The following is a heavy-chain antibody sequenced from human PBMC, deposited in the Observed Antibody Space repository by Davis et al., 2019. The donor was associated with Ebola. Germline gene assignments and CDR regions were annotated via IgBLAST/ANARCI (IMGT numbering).Heavy chain of an antibody. CDR3: ARDCSSTSCYTWGGPRYGMDV. V-gene: IGHV3-48*03. D-gene: IGHD2-2*02. J-gene: IGHJ6*02. Sequence: PGGSLRLSCAASGFTFSSYEMNWVRQAPGKGLEWVSYISSSGSTIYYADSVKGRFTISRDNAKNSLYLQMNSLRAEDTAVYYCARDCSSTSCYTWGGPRYGMDVWGQGTTVTVSS. CDR1: GFTFSSYE. CDR2: ISSSGSTI.